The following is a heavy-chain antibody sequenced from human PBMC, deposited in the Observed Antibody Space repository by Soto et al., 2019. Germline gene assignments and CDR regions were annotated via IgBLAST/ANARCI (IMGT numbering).Heavy chain of an antibody. J-gene: IGHJ5*02. Sequence: VQLVECGGGLVQPGGSLRLSCAASGFTFTSYSMNWVRQPPGQGLEWVSYITNKSTTIKYADSVKGRFTVSRDNAKNSLYLQLNSLRDEDTAVYYCAREMGACSDSSCYPGPYDSCGQGTLVTVSS. D-gene: IGHD3-16*01. CDR2: ITNKSTTI. CDR1: GFTFTSYS. CDR3: AREMGACSDSSCYPGPYDS. V-gene: IGHV3-48*02.